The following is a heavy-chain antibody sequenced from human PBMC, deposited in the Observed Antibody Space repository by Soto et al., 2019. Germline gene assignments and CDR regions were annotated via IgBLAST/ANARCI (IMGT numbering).Heavy chain of an antibody. CDR3: ATGSLVGDYLAS. D-gene: IGHD4-17*01. Sequence: QVQLVQSGAEVKKPGSSVKVSCKASGGTFSSYTISWVRQAPGQGLEWMGRIIPILGIANYAQKFQSRVTITADKSTSTAYMELSSLRSEDTAVYYCATGSLVGDYLASWGQGTLVTVSS. CDR1: GGTFSSYT. CDR2: IIPILGIA. J-gene: IGHJ4*02. V-gene: IGHV1-69*02.